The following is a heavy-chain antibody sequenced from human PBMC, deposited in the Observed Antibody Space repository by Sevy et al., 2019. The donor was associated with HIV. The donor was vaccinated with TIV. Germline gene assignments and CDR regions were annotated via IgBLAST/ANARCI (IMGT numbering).Heavy chain of an antibody. CDR1: GFTFSSYW. J-gene: IGHJ4*02. CDR2: IKQDGSEK. V-gene: IGHV3-7*01. CDR3: ARGLNYDLWSGYRYYFDY. Sequence: GGSLRLSCAASGFTFSSYWMSWVRQAPGKGLEWVANIKQDGSEKYYVDSVKGRFTITRDNAKNSLYLQMNSLRAEDTAVYYCARGLNYDLWSGYRYYFDYWGQGTLVTVSS. D-gene: IGHD3-3*01.